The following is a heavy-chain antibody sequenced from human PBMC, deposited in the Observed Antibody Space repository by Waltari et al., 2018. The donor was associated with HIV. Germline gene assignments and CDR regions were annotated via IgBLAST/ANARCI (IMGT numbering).Heavy chain of an antibody. CDR3: AREKGLDDYSNSYGMDV. CDR2: IYHSGST. CDR1: GGSISSSNW. V-gene: IGHV4-4*02. Sequence: QVQLQESGPGLVKPSGTLSLTCAVSGGSISSSNWWSWVRQPPGKGLEWIGEIYHSGSTNYNPSLKSRVTISVDKSKNQFSLKLSSVTAADTAVYYCAREKGLDDYSNSYGMDVWGQGTTVTVSS. D-gene: IGHD4-4*01. J-gene: IGHJ6*02.